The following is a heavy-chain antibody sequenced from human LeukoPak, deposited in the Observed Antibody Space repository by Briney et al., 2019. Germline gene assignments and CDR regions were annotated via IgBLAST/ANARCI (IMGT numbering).Heavy chain of an antibody. J-gene: IGHJ6*02. CDR2: IYPGDSDT. V-gene: IGHV5-51*01. D-gene: IGHD5-12*01. Sequence: GESLQISCKGSGYSFTNYWIGWVRQMPGKGLEWMGIIYPGDSDTRYSPSFQGQVTISADKSISTAFLQWSSLKASDTAVYYCARRLRGYSGYDSNYHYGMDVWGQGTTVTVSS. CDR3: ARRLRGYSGYDSNYHYGMDV. CDR1: GYSFTNYW.